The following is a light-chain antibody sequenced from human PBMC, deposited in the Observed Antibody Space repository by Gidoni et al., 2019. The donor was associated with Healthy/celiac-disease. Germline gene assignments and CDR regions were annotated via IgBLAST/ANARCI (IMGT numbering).Light chain of an antibody. CDR3: QQYYSYSPYT. Sequence: DIQMIQSPSTLSASEGARVTNTCRASQSISSWLAWYQQKPGKAPKLLIYKASSLESGVPSRFSGSGSGTEFTLTISSLQPDDFATYYCQQYYSYSPYTFGQGTKLEIK. CDR1: QSISSW. CDR2: KAS. V-gene: IGKV1-5*03. J-gene: IGKJ2*01.